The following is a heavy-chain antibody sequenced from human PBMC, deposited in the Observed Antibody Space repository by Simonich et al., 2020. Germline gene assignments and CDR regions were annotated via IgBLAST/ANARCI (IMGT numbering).Heavy chain of an antibody. D-gene: IGHD2-15*01. CDR3: ARGGLYFDY. Sequence: QVQLQESGPGLVKPSETLSLTCTVSGGSISTDYWSWIRQPPGKGLEWIGNIYYSGSTNSNPSPKSRVTISVGTSKNQFSQELSSVTAADTAVYYCARGGLYFDYWGQGTLVTVSS. CDR1: GGSISTDY. J-gene: IGHJ4*02. V-gene: IGHV4-59*01. CDR2: IYYSGST.